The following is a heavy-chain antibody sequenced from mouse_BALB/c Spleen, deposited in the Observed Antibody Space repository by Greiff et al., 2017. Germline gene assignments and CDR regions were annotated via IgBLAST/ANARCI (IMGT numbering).Heavy chain of an antibody. D-gene: IGHD1-1*01. CDR3: AREYYYGSSYFAY. Sequence: QVQLQQSGPGLVAPSQSLSITCTVSGFSLTSYGVHWVRQPPGKGLEWLGVIWAGGSTNYNSALMSRLSISKDNSKSQVFLKMNSLQTDDTAMYYCAREYYYGSSYFAYWGQGTLVTVSA. CDR2: IWAGGST. J-gene: IGHJ3*01. CDR1: GFSLTSYG. V-gene: IGHV2-9*02.